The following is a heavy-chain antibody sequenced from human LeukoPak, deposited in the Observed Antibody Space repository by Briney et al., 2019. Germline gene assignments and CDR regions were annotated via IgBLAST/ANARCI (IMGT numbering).Heavy chain of an antibody. CDR3: ARGDGPFPSDYYYMDV. CDR2: INPKSGGT. Sequence: GASVKVSCKASGYTFSDFHMHWVRQAPGQGLEWMGWINPKSGGTNYAQKFQGRVTMTRDTSISTVYMELSRLRSDDTAVYYCARGDGPFPSDYYYMDVWGKGTTVTVSS. J-gene: IGHJ6*03. CDR1: GYTFSDFH. D-gene: IGHD5-24*01. V-gene: IGHV1-2*02.